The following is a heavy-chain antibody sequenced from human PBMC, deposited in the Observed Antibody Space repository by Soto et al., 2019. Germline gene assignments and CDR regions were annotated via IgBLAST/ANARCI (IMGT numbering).Heavy chain of an antibody. D-gene: IGHD3-16*01. J-gene: IGHJ3*02. V-gene: IGHV3-7*03. CDR3: ARDGLPFALDI. CDR1: GFTFSDYY. Sequence: VQLVESGGGLVKPGGSLRLSCAASGFTFSDYYMSWIRQAPGKGLEWVAKIKEDGSEKNYVDSVKGRFTISRDNAKNSLYLQMNSLRAEDTAVYYCARDGLPFALDIWGQGTMVTVFS. CDR2: IKEDGSEK.